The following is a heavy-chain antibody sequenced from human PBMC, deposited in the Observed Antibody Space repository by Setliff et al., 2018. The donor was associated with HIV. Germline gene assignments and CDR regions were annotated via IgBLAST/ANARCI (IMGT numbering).Heavy chain of an antibody. D-gene: IGHD6-19*01. J-gene: IGHJ6*03. Sequence: GKVLEWVSYISSSSSTIYYADSVKGRFTISRDNAKNSLYLQMNSLRAEDTAVYYCARDSGGWYPTGDYYHYYMDVWGKGTTVTVSS. CDR2: ISSSSSTI. V-gene: IGHV3-48*01. CDR3: ARDSGGWYPTGDYYHYYMDV.